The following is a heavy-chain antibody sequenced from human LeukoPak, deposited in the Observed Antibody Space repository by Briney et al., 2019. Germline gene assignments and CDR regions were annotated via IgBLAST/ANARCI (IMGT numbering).Heavy chain of an antibody. CDR2: IKQDGSEK. D-gene: IGHD3-22*01. V-gene: IGHV3-7*01. Sequence: GGSPRLSCAASGFTFSSYWMSWVRQAPGKGLEWVANIKQDGSEKYYVDSVKGRFTISRDNAKNSLYLQMNSLRAEDTAVYYCATPIGPVDDSSGYPYLFDYWGQGTLVTVSS. CDR3: ATPIGPVDDSSGYPYLFDY. J-gene: IGHJ4*02. CDR1: GFTFSSYW.